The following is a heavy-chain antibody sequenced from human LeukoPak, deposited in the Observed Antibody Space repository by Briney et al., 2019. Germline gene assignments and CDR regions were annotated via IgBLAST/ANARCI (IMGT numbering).Heavy chain of an antibody. Sequence: PGGSLRLSCAASGFTLSSYWMHWVRQAPGKGLVWVSRIRSDGSSTTYADSVKGRFAIPKDNAKNTLYLQMNSLRAEDTAVYYCARKDNFDYWGQGTLVTVSS. J-gene: IGHJ4*02. CDR2: IRSDGSST. CDR1: GFTLSSYW. V-gene: IGHV3-74*01. CDR3: ARKDNFDY.